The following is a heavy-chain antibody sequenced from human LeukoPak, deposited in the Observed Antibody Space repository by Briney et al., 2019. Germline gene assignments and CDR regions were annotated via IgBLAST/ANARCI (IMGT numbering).Heavy chain of an antibody. J-gene: IGHJ6*03. CDR2: IYHSGST. CDR3: ARGVEYASSSYYNYMDV. Sequence: SETLSLTCTVSGGSISSGGYYWSWIRQPPGKGLEWIGYIYHSGSTYYNPSLKSRVTISVDRSKNQFSLKLSSVTAADTAVYYCARGVEYASSSYYNYMDVWGKGTTVTVSS. V-gene: IGHV4-30-2*01. D-gene: IGHD6-6*01. CDR1: GGSISSGGYY.